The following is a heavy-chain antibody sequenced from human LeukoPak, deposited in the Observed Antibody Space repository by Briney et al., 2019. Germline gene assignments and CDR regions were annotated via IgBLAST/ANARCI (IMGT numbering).Heavy chain of an antibody. D-gene: IGHD6-6*01. CDR1: GISFSGYW. CDR3: ATDGVPGKHDFDF. J-gene: IGHJ4*02. Sequence: PGGSLRLSCVGSGISFSGYWMSWVRQAPGKGLEWVANINQGGGNTYYEASVRGRFTISRNNAQNSLDLQMNSLRADDTAVYYCATDGVPGKHDFDFWGQGTLVTVSS. V-gene: IGHV3-7*01. CDR2: INQGGGNT.